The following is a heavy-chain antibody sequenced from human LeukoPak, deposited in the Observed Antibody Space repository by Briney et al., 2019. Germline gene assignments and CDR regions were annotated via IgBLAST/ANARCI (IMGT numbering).Heavy chain of an antibody. CDR2: ILTSGTN. Sequence: SETLSLTCTVSNGSISSYHWSWVRQPPGKGLEWIGYILTSGTNNYNPSLKSRLTISVDTSKNQFTLKLRSVTAADTAVYYCARLRVSGSYLYYFDYWGQGTLVTVSS. V-gene: IGHV4-4*09. CDR3: ARLRVSGSYLYYFDY. D-gene: IGHD1-26*01. J-gene: IGHJ4*02. CDR1: NGSISSYH.